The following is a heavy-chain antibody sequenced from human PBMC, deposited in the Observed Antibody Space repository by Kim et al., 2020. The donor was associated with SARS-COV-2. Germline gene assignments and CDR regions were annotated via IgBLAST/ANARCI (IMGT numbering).Heavy chain of an antibody. J-gene: IGHJ4*02. V-gene: IGHV3-11*01. CDR1: GFTFSDYY. CDR3: ARAALFTQNDS. D-gene: IGHD2-21*01. CDR2: ISSSGSSI. Sequence: GGSLRLSCAASGFTFSDYYMSWIRQAPGKGLEWVSYISSSGSSIYYADSVKGRFTISRDNAKNSLYVQMNSLRAEDTAVYYCARAALFTQNDSWGQGTLVTVSS.